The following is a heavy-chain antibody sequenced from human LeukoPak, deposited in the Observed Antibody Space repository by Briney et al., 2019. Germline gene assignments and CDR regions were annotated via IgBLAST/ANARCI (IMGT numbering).Heavy chain of an antibody. Sequence: ASVKVSCKASGYTFTSYGISWVRQAPGQGLEWMGWISAYNGNTNYAQKLQGRVTMTTDTSTSTAYMELRSLRSDDTAMYYCARDRGYYDSSGYFPYYYYYMVVWGKGTTVTVS. V-gene: IGHV1-18*01. CDR3: ARDRGYYDSSGYFPYYYYYMVV. J-gene: IGHJ6*03. CDR1: GYTFTSYG. D-gene: IGHD3-22*01. CDR2: ISAYNGNT.